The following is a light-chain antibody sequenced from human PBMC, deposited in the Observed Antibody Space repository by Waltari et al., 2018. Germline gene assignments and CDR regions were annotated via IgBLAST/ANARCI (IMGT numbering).Light chain of an antibody. V-gene: IGLV3-1*01. J-gene: IGLJ2*01. CDR3: QVWDSSTSLV. CDR1: KLGEKS. Sequence: YDLTQSPAVSVSPGQTASITCSGAKLGEKSVYWSHQRPDQSPVLLIYEDKKRPSGIPERFSGSNSGNTATLTITGSQAVDEADYYCQVWDSSTSLVFGGGTKLTVL. CDR2: EDK.